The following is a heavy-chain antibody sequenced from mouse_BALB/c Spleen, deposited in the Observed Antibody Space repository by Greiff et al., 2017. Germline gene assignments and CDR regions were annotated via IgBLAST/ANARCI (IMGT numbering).Heavy chain of an antibody. J-gene: IGHJ4*01. D-gene: IGHD1-1*01. V-gene: IGHV3-6*02. CDR1: GYSITSGYY. CDR2: ISYDGSN. Sequence: EVQLQQSGPGLVKPSQSLSLTCSVTGYSITSGYYWNWIRQFPGNKLEWMGYISYDGSNNYNPSLQNRISITRDTSKNQFFLKLKSVTTEDTATYYCANYGSWDDYAMDYWGQGTSVTVSS. CDR3: ANYGSWDDYAMDY.